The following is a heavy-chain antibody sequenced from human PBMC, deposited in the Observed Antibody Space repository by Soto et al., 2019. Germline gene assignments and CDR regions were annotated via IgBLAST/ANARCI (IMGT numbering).Heavy chain of an antibody. CDR1: GYTFTSYY. D-gene: IGHD3-10*01. Sequence: ASVKVSCKASGYTFTSYYMHWGRQAPGQGLEWMGIINPNGGNTSYAQKFQGRVTMTTDTSTSTAYMELRSLRSDDTAVFYCAREMVRGVGSDYWGQGTLVTVSS. CDR3: AREMVRGVGSDY. CDR2: INPNGGNT. J-gene: IGHJ4*02. V-gene: IGHV1-46*01.